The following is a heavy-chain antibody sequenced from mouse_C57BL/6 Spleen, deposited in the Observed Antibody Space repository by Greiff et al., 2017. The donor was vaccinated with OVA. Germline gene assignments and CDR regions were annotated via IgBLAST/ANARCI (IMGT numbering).Heavy chain of an antibody. CDR2: IRSKSNNYAT. CDR3: VRHGYGGNAMDY. V-gene: IGHV10-1*01. CDR1: GFSFNTYA. J-gene: IGHJ4*01. D-gene: IGHD2-2*01. Sequence: DVHLVESGGGLVQPKGSLKLSCAASGFSFNTYAMNWVRQAPGKGLEWVARIRSKSNNYATYYADSVKDRFTISRDDSESMLYLQMNNLKTEDTAMYYCVRHGYGGNAMDYWGQGTSVTVSS.